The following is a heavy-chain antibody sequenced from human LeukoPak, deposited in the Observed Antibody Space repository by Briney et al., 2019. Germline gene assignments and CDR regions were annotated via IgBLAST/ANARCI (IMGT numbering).Heavy chain of an antibody. CDR1: GGSISSGGYY. D-gene: IGHD4-17*01. Sequence: SETLSLTCTVSGGSISSGGYYWSWIPQHPGKGLEWIWFIYYSGSTYNNPSLKSRVPLSVQTAKNQLSLKLNSVTAADTAVYYCAREQYGDFDYWGQGTLVTVSS. CDR3: AREQYGDFDY. J-gene: IGHJ4*02. V-gene: IGHV4-31*03. CDR2: IYYSGST.